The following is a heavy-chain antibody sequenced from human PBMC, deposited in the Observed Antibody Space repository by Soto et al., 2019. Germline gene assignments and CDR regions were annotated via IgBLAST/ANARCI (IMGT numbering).Heavy chain of an antibody. CDR2: ISGSGGST. D-gene: IGHD4-17*01. CDR3: AKDPYGDIYWYFDL. CDR1: GFTFSSYA. Sequence: PGGSLRLSCAASGFTFSSYAMSWVRQAPGKGLEWVSAISGSGGSTYYAASVKGRFTISRDNSKNTLYLQMNSLRAEDTAVYYCAKDPYGDIYWYFDLWGRGTLVTVSS. V-gene: IGHV3-23*01. J-gene: IGHJ2*01.